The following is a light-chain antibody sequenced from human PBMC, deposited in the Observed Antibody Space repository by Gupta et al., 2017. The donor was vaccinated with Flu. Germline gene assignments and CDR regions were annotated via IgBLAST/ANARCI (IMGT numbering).Light chain of an antibody. J-gene: IGKJ4*01. V-gene: IGKV3-11*01. Sequence: EIVLTQSPATLSLSPGERATLSCRASQDINDYLAWYQQRPSQAPSLLIYDASNRATGIPARFGASGSGTDFTLTISGLEPEDFAVYFCQQRFNWPRTFGGGTKVEI. CDR2: DAS. CDR1: QDINDY. CDR3: QQRFNWPRT.